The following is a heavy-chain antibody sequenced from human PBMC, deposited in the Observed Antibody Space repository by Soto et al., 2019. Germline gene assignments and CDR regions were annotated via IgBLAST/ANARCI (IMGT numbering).Heavy chain of an antibody. CDR1: GGSISSGGYY. CDR3: ARYTVLRFLEWSHYYYGMDV. CDR2: IHYSGST. D-gene: IGHD3-3*01. Sequence: NPSETLSLTCTVSGGSISSGGYYWSWIRQHPGKGLEWIGYIHYSGSTYYNPSLKSRVTISVDTSKNQFSLKLSSVTAADTAVYYCARYTVLRFLEWSHYYYGMDVWGQGTTVTVSS. V-gene: IGHV4-31*03. J-gene: IGHJ6*02.